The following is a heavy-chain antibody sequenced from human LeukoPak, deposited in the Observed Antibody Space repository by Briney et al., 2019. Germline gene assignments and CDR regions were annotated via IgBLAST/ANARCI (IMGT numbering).Heavy chain of an antibody. D-gene: IGHD3-22*01. J-gene: IGHJ4*02. CDR3: ARLRDSTGYHFDY. Sequence: SETLALTCTVSGGSINGYYWSWIRQPPGKGLEWIGDIYYSGSTNYNPSLKSRVTMSVDTSKKQLSLNLRSVTAADTAVYYCARLRDSTGYHFDYWGQGTLVTVSS. CDR2: IYYSGST. CDR1: GGSINGYY. V-gene: IGHV4-59*01.